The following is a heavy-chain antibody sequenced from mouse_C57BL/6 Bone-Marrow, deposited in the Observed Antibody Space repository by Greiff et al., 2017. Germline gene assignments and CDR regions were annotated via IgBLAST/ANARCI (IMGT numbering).Heavy chain of an antibody. D-gene: IGHD2-2*01. CDR1: GFSLTSYA. Sequence: VQLKESGPGLVAPSQSLSITCTVSGFSLTSYAISWVRQPPGKGLEWLGVIWTGGGTNYNSALKSRLSISKDNSKSQVFLKKNSLQTDDTASYYCARNPLYGYEGFDYWGQGTTLTVSS. V-gene: IGHV2-9-1*01. J-gene: IGHJ2*01. CDR3: ARNPLYGYEGFDY. CDR2: IWTGGGT.